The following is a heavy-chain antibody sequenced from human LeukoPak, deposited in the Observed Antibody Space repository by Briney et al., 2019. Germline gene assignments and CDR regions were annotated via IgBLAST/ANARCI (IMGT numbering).Heavy chain of an antibody. V-gene: IGHV1-18*01. Sequence: ASVKVSCKASGYTFTSYGISWVRQAPGQGLEWMGWISAYNGNTNYAQKLQGRVTMTTDTSTSTAYMELRSLRSDDTAVYYCARSPPMALENWFDPWGQGTLVTVSS. CDR2: ISAYNGNT. J-gene: IGHJ5*02. CDR1: GYTFTSYG. D-gene: IGHD5-24*01. CDR3: ARSPPMALENWFDP.